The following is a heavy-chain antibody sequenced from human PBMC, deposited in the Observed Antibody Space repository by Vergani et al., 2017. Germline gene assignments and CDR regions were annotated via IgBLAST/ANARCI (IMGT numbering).Heavy chain of an antibody. J-gene: IGHJ6*03. D-gene: IGHD1-7*01. V-gene: IGHV2-5*04. Sequence: QITLKESGPTLVKPTQTLTLTCTFSGFSLNTRGVSVAWIRQPPGKALDWLALIYWNDDQHYCPSLNNRVTITKDTSKNQVVLTMTNMDYVDTGTYYCVYRKTGCGTTGCFYPFYYYYYMDVWGKGTTVTFSS. CDR3: VYRKTGCGTTGCFYPFYYYYYMDV. CDR2: IYWNDDQ. CDR1: GFSLNTRGVS.